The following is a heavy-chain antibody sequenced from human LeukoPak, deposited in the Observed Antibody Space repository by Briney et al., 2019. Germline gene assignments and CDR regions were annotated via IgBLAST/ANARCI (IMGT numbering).Heavy chain of an antibody. Sequence: PGGSLRLSCAGSGFIFSSYWMHWVRQAPGKGLMWVSRIKTDGSTKYYADSVKGRFTISRDNFKNTLYLQMDSLRTEDTAVYYCARDPIAPDPDYFDYWGQGTLVTVSS. CDR3: ARDPIAPDPDYFDY. CDR2: IKTDGSTK. V-gene: IGHV3-74*01. CDR1: GFIFSSYW. J-gene: IGHJ4*02. D-gene: IGHD1-14*01.